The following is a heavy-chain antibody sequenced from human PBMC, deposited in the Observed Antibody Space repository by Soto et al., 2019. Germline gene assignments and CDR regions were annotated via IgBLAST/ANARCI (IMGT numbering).Heavy chain of an antibody. CDR1: GSTFSSHA. CDR2: ISYDGSSK. V-gene: IGHV3-30*09. J-gene: IGHJ6*02. Sequence: GGSLRLSCAASGSTFSSHAMHWVRQAPGQGLEWLAVISYDGSSKFYADSVKGRLAISRDNSKSTLYLQVDSLRSEDTAVYYCARSGSGNYYYVLDVWGQGTTVTVSS. CDR3: ARSGSGNYYYVLDV. D-gene: IGHD6-25*01.